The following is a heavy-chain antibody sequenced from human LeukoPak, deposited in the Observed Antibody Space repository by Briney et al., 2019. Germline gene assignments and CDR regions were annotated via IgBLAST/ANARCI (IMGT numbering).Heavy chain of an antibody. CDR1: GYSFTSYD. D-gene: IGHD1-26*01. J-gene: IGHJ5*02. CDR3: ARTYMSSGTYYDWFDP. V-gene: IGHV1-8*01. CDR2: MNPNSGDT. Sequence: ASVKVSCKASGYSFTSYDINWVRQATGQGLEWMGWMNPNSGDTGYAQKFQGRVTMTRDTSISTAYMELSSLRSEDTAVYYCARTYMSSGTYYDWFDPWGQGTLVTVSS.